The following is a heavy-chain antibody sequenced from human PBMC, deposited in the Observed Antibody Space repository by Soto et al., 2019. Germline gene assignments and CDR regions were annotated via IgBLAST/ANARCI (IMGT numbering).Heavy chain of an antibody. J-gene: IGHJ4*02. Sequence: PGGPLRLSCAASGFTVSSNYMSWVRQAPGKGLEWVSVIYSGGSTYYADSVKGRFTISRDNSKNTLYLQMNSLRAEDTAVYYCARDPSRNGDYVYWGQGTLVTVSS. V-gene: IGHV3-53*01. CDR2: IYSGGST. CDR1: GFTVSSNY. CDR3: ARDPSRNGDYVY. D-gene: IGHD4-17*01.